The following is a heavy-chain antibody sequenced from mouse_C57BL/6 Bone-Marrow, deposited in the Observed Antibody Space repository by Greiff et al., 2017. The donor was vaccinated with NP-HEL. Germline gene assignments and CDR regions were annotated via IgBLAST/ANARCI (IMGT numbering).Heavy chain of an antibody. J-gene: IGHJ1*03. CDR3: ARRDYGSSSWYFDV. CDR1: GYTFTSYW. Sequence: QVQLQQPGAELVKPGASVKLSCKASGYTFTSYWMHWVKQRPGQGLEWIGMIHPNSGSTNDNEKFKSKATLTVDNSSSTAYMQLSSLTSEDSAVYYCARRDYGSSSWYFDVWGTGTTVTVSS. V-gene: IGHV1-64*01. D-gene: IGHD1-1*01. CDR2: IHPNSGST.